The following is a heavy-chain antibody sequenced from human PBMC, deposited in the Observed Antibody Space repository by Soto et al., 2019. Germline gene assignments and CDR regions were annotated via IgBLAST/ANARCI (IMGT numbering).Heavy chain of an antibody. Sequence: SETLSLTCAVSGGSIISTHWWTWVRQSPGKGLEWIGEIYHNGTTNYNPSLKSRLTISVDTSKNHFSLSLTPVNVRHTSTSFCARGTEYWGPGTLVTVSS. V-gene: IGHV4-4*02. CDR1: GGSIISTHW. J-gene: IGHJ4*02. CDR3: ARGTEY. CDR2: IYHNGTT.